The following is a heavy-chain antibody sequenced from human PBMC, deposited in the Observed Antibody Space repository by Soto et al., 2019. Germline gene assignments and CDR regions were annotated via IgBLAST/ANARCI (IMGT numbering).Heavy chain of an antibody. CDR3: AKDLTTGGITIFGVVIEPFDY. J-gene: IGHJ4*02. Sequence: GGSLRLSCAASGFTFSSNAMSWVRQAPGKGLEWVSAISGSGGSTYYADSVKGRFTISRDNSKNTLYLQMNSLRAEDTAVYYCAKDLTTGGITIFGVVIEPFDYWGQGTLVTVSS. CDR1: GFTFSSNA. CDR2: ISGSGGST. V-gene: IGHV3-23*01. D-gene: IGHD3-3*01.